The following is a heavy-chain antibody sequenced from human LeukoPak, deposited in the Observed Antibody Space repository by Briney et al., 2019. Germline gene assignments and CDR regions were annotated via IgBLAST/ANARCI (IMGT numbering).Heavy chain of an antibody. V-gene: IGHV1-18*01. CDR2: ISAYNGNT. CDR1: GYTFTSYG. J-gene: IGHJ4*02. D-gene: IGHD3-3*01. Sequence: GASVKVSCKASGYTFTSYGISWVRQAPGQGLEWMRWISAYNGNTNYAQKLQGRVTMTTDTSTSTAYMELRSLRSDDTAVYYCARDDLETDYDFWSGTLFDYWGQGTLVTVSS. CDR3: ARDDLETDYDFWSGTLFDY.